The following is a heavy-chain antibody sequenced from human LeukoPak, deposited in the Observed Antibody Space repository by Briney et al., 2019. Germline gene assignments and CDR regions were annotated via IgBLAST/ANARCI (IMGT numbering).Heavy chain of an antibody. D-gene: IGHD2-2*02. J-gene: IGHJ3*02. CDR2: IYSGGST. CDR3: ARGPGAIAFDI. CDR1: GFTVSSNY. Sequence: GGSLRLSCAASGFTVSSNYMSWVRQAPGKGLEWVLVIYSGGSTYYADSVKGRFTISRDNSKNTLYLQMNSLRAEDTAVYYCARGPGAIAFDIWGQGTMVTVSS. V-gene: IGHV3-53*01.